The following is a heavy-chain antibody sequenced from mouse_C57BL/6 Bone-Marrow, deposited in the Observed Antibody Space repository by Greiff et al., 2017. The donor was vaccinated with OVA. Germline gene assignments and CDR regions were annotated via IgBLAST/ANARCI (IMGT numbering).Heavy chain of an antibody. CDR2: IRLKSDNYAT. V-gene: IGHV6-3*01. CDR3: TGTGPFAD. Sequence: EVKLMESGGGLVQPGGSMKLSCVASGFTFSNYWMNWVRQSPEKGLEWVAQIRLKSDNYATHYAESVKGSFTISRDDSKSSVYRQMNDVWADDTGIYYCTGTGPFADWGQGTLVTVSA. J-gene: IGHJ3*01. D-gene: IGHD4-1*01. CDR1: GFTFSNYW.